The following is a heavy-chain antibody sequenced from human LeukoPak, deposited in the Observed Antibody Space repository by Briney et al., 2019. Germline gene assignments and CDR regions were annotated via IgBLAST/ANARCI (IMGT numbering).Heavy chain of an antibody. Sequence: AAVKVSCKVSGYTFTDYYMHWVQQAPGKGLEWMGLVDPEDGETIYAEKFQGRVTITEDTSTDTSYMELTSLRSEATAVYYCATLVGAHDCFDPWGQGTLVTVSS. J-gene: IGHJ5*02. CDR1: GYTFTDYY. D-gene: IGHD1-26*01. CDR3: ATLVGAHDCFDP. V-gene: IGHV1-69-2*01. CDR2: VDPEDGET.